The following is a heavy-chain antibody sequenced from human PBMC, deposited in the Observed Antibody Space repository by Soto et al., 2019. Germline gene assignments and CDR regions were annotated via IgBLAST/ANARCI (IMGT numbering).Heavy chain of an antibody. CDR3: ATGGYYTSHDY. Sequence: QVQLQESGPGLVKPSETLSLTCTVSGGSISSHYWSWIRQPPGKGLEWIGYIYYSGSTNYNPSLKSRVTISVDTSKNQFSLKLSSVTAADTAVYYCATGGYYTSHDYWGQGTLVTVSS. J-gene: IGHJ4*02. D-gene: IGHD3-3*01. CDR2: IYYSGST. V-gene: IGHV4-59*11. CDR1: GGSISSHY.